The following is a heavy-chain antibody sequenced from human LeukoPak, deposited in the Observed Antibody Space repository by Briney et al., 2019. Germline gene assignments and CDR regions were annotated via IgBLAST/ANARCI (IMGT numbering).Heavy chain of an antibody. J-gene: IGHJ6*03. CDR1: GGSISSGNW. D-gene: IGHD1-26*01. Sequence: SETLSLTCVVSGGSISSGNWWSWVRQPPGKGLEWLGEIFHNGTTKYNPSLKSRVTISVDKSNNQFSLKLSSVTAADTAVYSCAREGSRRLYMDVWGKGTTVTVSS. CDR3: AREGSRRLYMDV. V-gene: IGHV4-4*02. CDR2: IFHNGTT.